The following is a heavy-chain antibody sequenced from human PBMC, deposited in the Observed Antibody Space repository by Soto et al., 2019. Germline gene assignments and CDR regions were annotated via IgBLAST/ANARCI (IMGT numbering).Heavy chain of an antibody. CDR3: AREGYCTNGVCYVHGMDV. D-gene: IGHD2-8*01. CDR1: GGSISSYY. V-gene: IGHV4-59*01. CDR2: IHYSGST. Sequence: QVQLQESGPGLVKPSETLSLTCTVSGGSISSYYWSWIRQPPGKGLEWIGYIHYSGSTNYNPSLKSRVTISVDTSKNQFSLKLSSVTAADTAVYYCAREGYCTNGVCYVHGMDVWGQGTTVTVSS. J-gene: IGHJ6*02.